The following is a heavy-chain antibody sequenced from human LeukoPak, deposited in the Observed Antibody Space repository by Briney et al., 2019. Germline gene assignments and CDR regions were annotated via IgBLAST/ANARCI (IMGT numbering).Heavy chain of an antibody. V-gene: IGHV4-39*07. CDR1: GGSISSSDYY. CDR3: TADNWNDEVGAFDI. D-gene: IGHD1-1*01. CDR2: IYYSGST. J-gene: IGHJ3*02. Sequence: PSETLSLTCTVSGGSISSSDYYWGWIRQPPGKGLEWIGSIYYSGSTYYNPSLKSRVTISVDTSKNQFSLKLSSVTAADTAVYYCTADNWNDEVGAFDIWGQGTMVTVSS.